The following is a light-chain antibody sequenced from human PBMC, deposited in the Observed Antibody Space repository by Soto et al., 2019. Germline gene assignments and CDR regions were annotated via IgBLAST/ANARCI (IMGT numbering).Light chain of an antibody. Sequence: QSVLTQSPSASASLGASVKLTCTLTSGHSTYDIAWHQQQPEKGPRYLMKLNSDGSHFKGDGIPDRFSGSSSGAERYLSISSLQSEDEADYYCQTWDSGTVVFGGGTKLTVL. J-gene: IGLJ2*01. CDR2: LNSDGSH. CDR1: SGHSTYD. CDR3: QTWDSGTVV. V-gene: IGLV4-69*01.